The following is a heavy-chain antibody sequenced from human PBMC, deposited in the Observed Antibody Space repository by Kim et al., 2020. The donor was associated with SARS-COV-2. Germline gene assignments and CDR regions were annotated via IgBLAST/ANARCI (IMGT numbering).Heavy chain of an antibody. CDR3: ARVGGGEMATLAGYYFDS. D-gene: IGHD3-16*01. CDR2: ISYDGSNK. CDR1: GFTFSSYA. J-gene: IGHJ4*02. Sequence: GGSLRLSCAASGFTFSSYAVHWARQAPGKGLEWVAVISYDGSNKYYADSVKGRFTISRDNSKNTLFLQMNSLRAEDTAVYYCARVGGGEMATLAGYYFDSWGQGTLVTVSS. V-gene: IGHV3-30*04.